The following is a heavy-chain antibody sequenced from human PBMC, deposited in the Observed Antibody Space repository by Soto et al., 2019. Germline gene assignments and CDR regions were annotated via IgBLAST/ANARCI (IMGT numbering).Heavy chain of an antibody. CDR3: ARGELFGVVMES. Sequence: QVQLQQWGAGLLKPSETLSLTCAVYGGSFSGYYWSWIRQPPGKGLEWIGEINHSGSTNYNPSLKSRVTISVDTSKNQFSLKLSSVTAADTAVYYCARGELFGVVMESWGQGTLVTVSS. D-gene: IGHD3-3*01. CDR1: GGSFSGYY. V-gene: IGHV4-34*01. J-gene: IGHJ4*02. CDR2: INHSGST.